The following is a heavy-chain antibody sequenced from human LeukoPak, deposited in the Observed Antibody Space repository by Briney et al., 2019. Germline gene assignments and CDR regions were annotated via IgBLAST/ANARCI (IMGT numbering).Heavy chain of an antibody. CDR1: GFSFSSHS. D-gene: IGHD1-26*01. CDR2: IGSGGSDI. J-gene: IGHJ1*01. Sequence: KSGGSLRLSCAVSGFSFSSHSVSWVRQAPGKGLEWVSSIGSGGSDIYYEDSVKGRFTISRDNGKNSLYLQMNSLGPEDTAVYYCARDHGGATFQHWGQGTLVTVSS. V-gene: IGHV3-21*01. CDR3: ARDHGGATFQH.